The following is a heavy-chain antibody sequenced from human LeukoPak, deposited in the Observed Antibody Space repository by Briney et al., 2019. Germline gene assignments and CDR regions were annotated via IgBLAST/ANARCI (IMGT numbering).Heavy chain of an antibody. Sequence: ASVKVSCKTSGYTFTSYAISWVRQAPGQGLECMGWISTYTGNTDYAQKLQGRVTMTTDTSTSTAYMELRSLSSDDTAVYYCARVLVVSSDAFDIWGQGTLVTVSS. V-gene: IGHV1-18*01. CDR3: ARVLVVSSDAFDI. J-gene: IGHJ1*01. D-gene: IGHD3-22*01. CDR2: ISTYTGNT. CDR1: GYTFTSYA.